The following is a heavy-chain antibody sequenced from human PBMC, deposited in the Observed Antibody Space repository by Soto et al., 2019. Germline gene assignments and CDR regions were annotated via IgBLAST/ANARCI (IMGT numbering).Heavy chain of an antibody. CDR2: IIPIFGTA. CDR3: ARDLTLGGGIVIPLNAFDI. Sequence: SVKVSCKASGGTFSSYAISWVRQAPGQGLEWMGGIIPIFGTANYAQKFQGRVTITADESTSTAYMELSSLRSEDTAVYYCARDLTLGGGIVIPLNAFDIWGQGTMVIVSS. CDR1: GGTFSSYA. V-gene: IGHV1-69*13. D-gene: IGHD3-16*02. J-gene: IGHJ3*02.